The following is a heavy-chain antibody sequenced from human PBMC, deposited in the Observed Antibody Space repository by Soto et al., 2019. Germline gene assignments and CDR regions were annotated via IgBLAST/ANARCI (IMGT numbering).Heavy chain of an antibody. J-gene: IGHJ4*02. D-gene: IGHD6-13*01. CDR2: MSGSGGST. CDR1: GFSFSSYV. Sequence: GGSLRLSCAASGFSFSSYVMAWVRQAPGKGPEWVSAMSGSGGSTYYPDSVKGRFTISRDNSENTLFLQMDSLRAEDTAVYFCAKASGSTWPYFFDSWGQGTQVTVSS. V-gene: IGHV3-23*01. CDR3: AKASGSTWPYFFDS.